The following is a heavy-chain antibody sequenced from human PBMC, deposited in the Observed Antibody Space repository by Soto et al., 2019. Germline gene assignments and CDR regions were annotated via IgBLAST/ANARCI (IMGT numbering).Heavy chain of an antibody. V-gene: IGHV3-21*01. CDR3: TREDSIIIPAVADF. J-gene: IGHJ4*02. Sequence: NPXGYLRLTCAVSRFTSTNYSFNWVRQAPGKELEWVSSVSKSGYTYYSASVKCRFTISRDNAKNSVSLQMNNLRAEDTAVYYCTREDSIIIPAVADFWGQGTLVTVSS. CDR2: VSKSGYT. D-gene: IGHD6-19*01. CDR1: RFTSTNYS.